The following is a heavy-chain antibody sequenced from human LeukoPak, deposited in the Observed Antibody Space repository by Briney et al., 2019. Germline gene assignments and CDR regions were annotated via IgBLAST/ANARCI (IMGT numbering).Heavy chain of an antibody. CDR2: IYSGGST. CDR3: AKAYYYDSSGYYYPGDY. V-gene: IGHV3-66*01. D-gene: IGHD3-22*01. Sequence: GGSLRLSCAASGFTVSSNYMSWVRQAPGKGLEWVSVIYSGGSTYYADSVKGRFTISRDNSKNTLYLQMNSLRAEDTAVYYCAKAYYYDSSGYYYPGDYWGQGTLVTVSS. CDR1: GFTVSSNY. J-gene: IGHJ4*02.